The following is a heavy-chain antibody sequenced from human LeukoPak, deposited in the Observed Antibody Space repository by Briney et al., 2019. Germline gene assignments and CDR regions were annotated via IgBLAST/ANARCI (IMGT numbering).Heavy chain of an antibody. CDR3: AKGYYYDIDY. J-gene: IGHJ4*02. CDR2: ISSDGSNR. CDR1: GFTFSSHT. V-gene: IGHV3-30*04. Sequence: GRSLRLSCAASGFTFSSHTMYWVHQAPGKGLEWVAVISSDGSNRYYADSVKGRFTISRDNSKNTLYLQMNSLRAEDTAVYYCAKGYYYDIDYWGQGTLVTVSS. D-gene: IGHD3-22*01.